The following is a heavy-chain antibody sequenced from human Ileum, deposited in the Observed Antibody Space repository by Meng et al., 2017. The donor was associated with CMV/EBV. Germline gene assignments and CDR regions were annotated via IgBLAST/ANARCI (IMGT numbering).Heavy chain of an antibody. CDR1: QFIFSTYD. D-gene: IGHD7-27*01. V-gene: IGHV3-21*02. CDR2: IGRSGTDI. CDR3: ATDPNWGTL. Sequence: EVQLVEVGGGLVNAGGSLRLSWAVSQFIFSTYDMNWARQAPGKGLEWVASIGRSGTDIAYADSVEGRFTISRDIPKNALYLQMNSLRAEDTAVYYCATDPNWGTLWGQGALVTVSS. J-gene: IGHJ4*02.